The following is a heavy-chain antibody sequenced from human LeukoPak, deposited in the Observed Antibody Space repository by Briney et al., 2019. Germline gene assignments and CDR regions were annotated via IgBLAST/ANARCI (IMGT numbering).Heavy chain of an antibody. V-gene: IGHV3-48*03. CDR3: ANRGIAVAGLR. J-gene: IGHJ4*02. D-gene: IGHD6-19*01. CDR1: GFTFSSYE. CDR2: ISSSGSTI. Sequence: GGSLRLSCAASGFTFSSYEMNWVRQAPGKGLEWVSYISSSGSTIYYADSVKGRFTISRDNAKNTLYLQMNSLRAEDTAVYYCANRGIAVAGLRWGQGTLVTVSS.